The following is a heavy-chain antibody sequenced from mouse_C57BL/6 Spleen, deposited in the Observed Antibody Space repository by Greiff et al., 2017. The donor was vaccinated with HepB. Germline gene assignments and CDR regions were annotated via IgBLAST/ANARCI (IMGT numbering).Heavy chain of an antibody. CDR2: IDPSDSYT. J-gene: IGHJ3*01. D-gene: IGHD3-2*02. CDR1: GYTFTSYW. V-gene: IGHV1-50*01. CDR3: ARVGTAHAWFAY. Sequence: QVQLKQPGAELVKPGASVKLSCKASGYTFTSYWMQWVKQRPGQGLEWIGEIDPSDSYTNYNQKFKGKATLTVDTSSSTAYMQLSSLTSEDSAVYYCARVGTAHAWFAYWGQGTLVTVSA.